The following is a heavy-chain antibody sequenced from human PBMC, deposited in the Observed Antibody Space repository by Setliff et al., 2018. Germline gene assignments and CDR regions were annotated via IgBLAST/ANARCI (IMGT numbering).Heavy chain of an antibody. CDR1: GASISSGGYY. D-gene: IGHD3-16*01. V-gene: IGHV4-61*09. J-gene: IGHJ3*01. Sequence: SETLSLTCTVSGASISSGGYYWTWIRQPAGKALEWIGHISPSGSTTYNPLLKSRATMSVDTSRKNFSLKLTSVTAADTALYYCATDGPAYPLGAFDVWGQGTMVTVSS. CDR3: ATDGPAYPLGAFDV. CDR2: ISPSGST.